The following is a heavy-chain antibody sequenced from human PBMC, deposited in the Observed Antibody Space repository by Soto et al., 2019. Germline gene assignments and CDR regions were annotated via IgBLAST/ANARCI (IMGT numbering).Heavy chain of an antibody. CDR3: ARLVSAAANDY. J-gene: IGHJ4*02. CDR1: GFTFSSYW. Sequence: GGSLRLSCAASGFTFSSYWMSWIRQAPGKGLEWVANIKGDGNEIYYVDSVKGRFTISRDNAKNSLYLQMNSLRAEDTAVYYCARLVSAAANDYWGQGALVTVLL. V-gene: IGHV3-7*04. D-gene: IGHD1-26*01. CDR2: IKGDGNEI.